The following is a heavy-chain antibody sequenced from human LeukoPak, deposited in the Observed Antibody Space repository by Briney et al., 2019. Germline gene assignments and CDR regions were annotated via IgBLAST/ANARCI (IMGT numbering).Heavy chain of an antibody. J-gene: IGHJ4*02. CDR2: IYSGGST. CDR1: GFTVSSNY. CDR3: AGSGWYKGVFDY. V-gene: IGHV3-53*01. D-gene: IGHD6-19*01. Sequence: WGSLTLSCSASGFTVSSNYMSRLRHTPGHGLEWVSVIYSGGSTYYADSTKGRFTISRDNSKNTLYLQMNSLRAEDTAVYYCAGSGWYKGVFDYWGQGTLVTVSS.